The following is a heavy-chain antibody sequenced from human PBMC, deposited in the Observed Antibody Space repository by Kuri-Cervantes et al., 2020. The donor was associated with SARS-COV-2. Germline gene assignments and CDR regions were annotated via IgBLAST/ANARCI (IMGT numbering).Heavy chain of an antibody. V-gene: IGHV4-38-2*01. D-gene: IGHD3-22*01. J-gene: IGHJ4*02. Sequence: SQTLSLTCVVSGYSISGGYYWGWIRQPPGKGLEWIGSIYYSGSTYYNPSLKSRVTISVDTSKNQFSLKLSSVTAADTAVYYCARHPPGYYDSSGYYDYWGQGTLVTVSS. CDR3: ARHPPGYYDSSGYYDY. CDR1: GYSISGGYY. CDR2: IYYSGST.